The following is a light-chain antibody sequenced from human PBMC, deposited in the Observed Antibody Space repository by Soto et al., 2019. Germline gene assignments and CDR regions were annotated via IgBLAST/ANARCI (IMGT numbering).Light chain of an antibody. V-gene: IGLV2-14*03. CDR3: GSFVGTSGPYV. J-gene: IGLJ1*01. CDR1: SDDVGGYNY. Sequence: QSVLTQPASVSGSPGQSITISCTGTSDDVGGYNYVSWYQQHPGKVPQLIVYDVTNRPSGVSIRFSGSKSGNTASLTISGLQAEDEADYFCGSFVGTSGPYVFGTGSKVTVL. CDR2: DVT.